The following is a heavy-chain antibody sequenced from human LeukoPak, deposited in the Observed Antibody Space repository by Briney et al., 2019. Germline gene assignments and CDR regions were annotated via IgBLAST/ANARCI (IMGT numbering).Heavy chain of an antibody. D-gene: IGHD3-10*01. CDR1: GGSISSYY. CDR3: ARDNYGSGHFDY. J-gene: IGHJ4*02. Sequence: SETLSLTCTVSGGSISSYYWSWIRQPPGKGLERIGYIYYSGSTNYNPSLKSRVTISVDTSKNQFSLKLSSVTAADTAVYYCARDNYGSGHFDYWGQGTLVTVSS. V-gene: IGHV4-59*01. CDR2: IYYSGST.